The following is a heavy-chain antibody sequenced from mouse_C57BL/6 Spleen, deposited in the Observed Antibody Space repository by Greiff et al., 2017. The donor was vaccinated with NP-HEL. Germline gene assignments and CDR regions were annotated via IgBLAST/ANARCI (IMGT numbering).Heavy chain of an antibody. Sequence: QVHVKQPGAELVRPGSSVKLSCKASGYTFTSYWMHWVKQRPIQGLEWIGNIDPSDSETHYNQKFKDKATLTVDKSSSTAYMQLSSLTSEDSAVYYCARGDSAWFAYWGQGTLVTVSA. CDR3: ARGDSAWFAY. J-gene: IGHJ3*01. CDR1: GYTFTSYW. CDR2: IDPSDSET. V-gene: IGHV1-52*01.